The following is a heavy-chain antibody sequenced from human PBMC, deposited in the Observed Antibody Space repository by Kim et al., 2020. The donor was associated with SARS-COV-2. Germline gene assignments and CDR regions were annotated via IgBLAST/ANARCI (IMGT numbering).Heavy chain of an antibody. CDR1: GFTFGDFA. Sequence: GGSLRLSCVASGFTFGDFAMHWVRQIPGKGLEWVSGINWNSRSTGYADSVKGRFTISRENAKNSLYLEMKSLRAEDTALYYCAKGPYDIVTGYYYFDYWGQGTLVTVSS. V-gene: IGHV3-9*01. D-gene: IGHD3-9*01. CDR2: INWNSRST. CDR3: AKGPYDIVTGYYYFDY. J-gene: IGHJ4*02.